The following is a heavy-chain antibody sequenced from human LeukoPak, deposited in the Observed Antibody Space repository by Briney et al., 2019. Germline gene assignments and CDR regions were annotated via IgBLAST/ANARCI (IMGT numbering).Heavy chain of an antibody. V-gene: IGHV3-33*01. CDR1: GFTFSSYG. Sequence: GGSLRLSCAASGFTFSSYGMHWVRQAPGKGLEWVAVIWYAGSNKYYADSVKGRFTISRDNSKNTLYLQMNSLRAEDTAVYYCARAVVPNNAWFDPWGQGTLVTVSS. D-gene: IGHD2-21*01. CDR2: IWYAGSNK. J-gene: IGHJ5*02. CDR3: ARAVVPNNAWFDP.